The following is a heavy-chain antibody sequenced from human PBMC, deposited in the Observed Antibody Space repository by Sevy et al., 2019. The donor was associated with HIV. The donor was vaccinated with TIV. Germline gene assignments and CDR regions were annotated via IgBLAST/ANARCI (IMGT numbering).Heavy chain of an antibody. CDR2: ISYDGSFK. J-gene: IGHJ4*02. V-gene: IGHV3-30*04. CDR3: ASEGRDYDYSWRTHHSGF. D-gene: IGHD3-16*01. CDR1: RFTFNSYA. Sequence: GGSLRLSCAASRFTFNSYAMYWVRQAPGKGLEWVAVISYDGSFKNYADSVKGRFTISRDNSKNTLFLQVNSLRPGDTAVYYCASEGRDYDYSWRTHHSGFRAQGTLVTVSS.